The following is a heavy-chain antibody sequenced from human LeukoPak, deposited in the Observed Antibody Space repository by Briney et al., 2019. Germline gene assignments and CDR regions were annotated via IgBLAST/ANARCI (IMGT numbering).Heavy chain of an antibody. CDR3: ARDGYYYDSPDAFDI. CDR2: ISAYNGNT. J-gene: IGHJ3*02. Sequence: GASVKVSCKASGYTFTSYGISWVRQAPGQGLEWMGWISAYNGNTNYAQKLQGRVIMTTDTSTSTAYMELRSLRSDDTAVYYCARDGYYYDSPDAFDIWGQGTMVTVSS. D-gene: IGHD3-22*01. CDR1: GYTFTSYG. V-gene: IGHV1-18*01.